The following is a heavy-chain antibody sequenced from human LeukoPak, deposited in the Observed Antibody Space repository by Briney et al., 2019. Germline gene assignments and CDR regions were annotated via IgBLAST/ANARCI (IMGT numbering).Heavy chain of an antibody. CDR3: ARVGPLGYDILTGYYRYYYGMDV. J-gene: IGHJ6*02. CDR1: GGSFSGYY. D-gene: IGHD3-9*01. Sequence: SETLSLTCAVYGGSFSGYYWSWIRQPPGKGLEWIGEINHSGSTNYNPSLKSRVTISVDTSKNQFSLKLSSVTAADTAVYYCARVGPLGYDILTGYYRYYYGMDVWGQGTTVTVSS. V-gene: IGHV4-34*01. CDR2: INHSGST.